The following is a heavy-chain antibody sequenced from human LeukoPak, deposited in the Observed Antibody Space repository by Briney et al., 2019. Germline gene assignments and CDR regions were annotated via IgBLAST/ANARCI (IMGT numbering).Heavy chain of an antibody. CDR2: IIPILGIA. CDR1: GGTFSSYA. V-gene: IGHV1-69*04. J-gene: IGHJ6*02. CDR3: ARMEVTMTQYGMDV. Sequence: SVKVSCKASGGTFSSYAISWVRQAPGQGLEWMGRIIPILGIANYAQKFQGRVTVTADRSTSTAYMELSSLRSEDTAVYYCARMEVTMTQYGMDVWGQGTTVTVSS. D-gene: IGHD3-22*01.